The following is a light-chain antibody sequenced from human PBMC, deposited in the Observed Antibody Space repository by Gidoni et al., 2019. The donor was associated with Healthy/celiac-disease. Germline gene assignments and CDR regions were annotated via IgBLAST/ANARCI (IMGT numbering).Light chain of an antibody. CDR1: QSVLYSSNNKHY. J-gene: IGKJ1*01. V-gene: IGKV4-1*01. CDR2: GAY. Sequence: DIVMTQSPDSLAVSLVERATINCNSSQSVLYSSNNKHYLAWYQQKPGQPPKLLIYGAYTRESGVPDRFSGRGSGTDFTLTISRLQAEDVAVYCCQQYYSTRRTFXQXTKVEIK. CDR3: QQYYSTRRT.